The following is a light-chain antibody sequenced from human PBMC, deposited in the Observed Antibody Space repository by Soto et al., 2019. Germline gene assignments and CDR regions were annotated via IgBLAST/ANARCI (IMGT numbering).Light chain of an antibody. CDR2: VAS. CDR1: QSVNSN. CDR3: QQYNVWPLT. J-gene: IGKJ4*01. V-gene: IGKV3-15*01. Sequence: EIVMTQSPVTLSVSPGDRATLSCRASQSVNSNLAWYQQKPGQTPTLLLYVASTRATGIPARFSGSGSGTEFTLTISSLQSEDFAVYYCQQYNVWPLTFGGGTKVEFK.